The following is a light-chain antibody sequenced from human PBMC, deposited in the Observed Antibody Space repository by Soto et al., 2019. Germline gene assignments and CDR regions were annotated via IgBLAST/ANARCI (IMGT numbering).Light chain of an antibody. V-gene: IGLV1-47*02. CDR1: SSNIGRNH. CDR2: SNN. Sequence: QSVLTQPPSVSGTPGQRVTIYCSGSSSNIGRNHVYWYQQLPGTAPKVLIYSNNQRPSGVPDRFSGSKSGTSASLAISGLRSEDEADYHCAAWDDSLSGPVFGGGTKLTVL. CDR3: AAWDDSLSGPV. J-gene: IGLJ3*02.